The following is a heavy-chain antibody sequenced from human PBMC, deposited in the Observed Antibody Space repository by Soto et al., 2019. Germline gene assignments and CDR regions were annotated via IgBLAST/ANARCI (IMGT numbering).Heavy chain of an antibody. CDR2: IIPILGTA. D-gene: IGHD3-22*01. Sequence: ASVKVSCKASGGTFSSYAISWVRQAPGQGLEWMGGIIPILGTANYAQKFQGRVTITADESTSTAYMELSSLRSEDTAVYYCASRTLPYDSSGYLDFYYYYGMDVWGQGTTVTVSS. CDR3: ASRTLPYDSSGYLDFYYYYGMDV. J-gene: IGHJ6*02. CDR1: GGTFSSYA. V-gene: IGHV1-69*13.